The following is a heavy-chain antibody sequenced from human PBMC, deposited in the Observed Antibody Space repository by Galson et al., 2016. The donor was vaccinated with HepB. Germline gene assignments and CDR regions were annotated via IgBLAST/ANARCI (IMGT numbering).Heavy chain of an antibody. Sequence: PALVKPTQTLTLTCAVSGFSLSTRGMCVSWIRQPPGKALEWIARIDWDDGKYFNPSLKTRLTISKDTSKDQVVLTMTNMDPVDSGTYYCARLNIRDYYYRMDVWGQGTTVTVSS. CDR3: ARLNIRDYYYRMDV. J-gene: IGHJ6*02. D-gene: IGHD2/OR15-2a*01. CDR2: IDWDDGK. V-gene: IGHV2-70*10. CDR1: GFSLSTRGMC.